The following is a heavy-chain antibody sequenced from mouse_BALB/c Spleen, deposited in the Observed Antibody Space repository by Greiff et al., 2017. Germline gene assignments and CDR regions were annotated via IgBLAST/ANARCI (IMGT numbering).Heavy chain of an antibody. CDR2: INPSSGYT. CDR1: GYTFTSYT. J-gene: IGHJ3*01. Sequence: QVQLKQSGAELARPGASVKMSCKASGYTFTSYTMHWVKQRPGQGLEWIGYINPSSGYTNYNQKFKDKATLTADKSSSTAYMQLSSLTSEDSAVYYCARSRATAWFAYWGQGTLVTVSA. CDR3: ARSRATAWFAY. V-gene: IGHV1-4*01. D-gene: IGHD3-1*01.